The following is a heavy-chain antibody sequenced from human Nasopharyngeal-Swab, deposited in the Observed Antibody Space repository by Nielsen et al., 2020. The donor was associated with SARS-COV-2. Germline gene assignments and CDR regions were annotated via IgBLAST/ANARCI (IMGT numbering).Heavy chain of an antibody. CDR2: INHSGST. CDR3: ARVEGGSPTPYYYYYYGMDV. J-gene: IGHJ6*02. D-gene: IGHD6-25*01. Sequence: SDTLSLTCAVYGGSFSGYYWSWIRQPPGKGLEWIGEINHSGSTNYNPSLKSRVTISVDTSKNQFSLKLSSVTAADTAVYYCARVEGGSPTPYYYYYYGMDVWGQGTTVTVSS. V-gene: IGHV4-34*01. CDR1: GGSFSGYY.